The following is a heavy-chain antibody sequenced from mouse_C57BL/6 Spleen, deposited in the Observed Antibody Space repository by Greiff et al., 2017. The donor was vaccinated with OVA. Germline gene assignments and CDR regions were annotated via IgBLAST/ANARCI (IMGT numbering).Heavy chain of an antibody. V-gene: IGHV1-72*01. CDR1: GYTFTSYW. CDR3: ARSSNYGYWYFDV. D-gene: IGHD2-5*01. J-gene: IGHJ1*03. Sequence: VQLQQPGAELVKPGASVKLSCKASGYTFTSYWLHWVKQRPGRGLELIGRIDPDSGGTTYNEKFKSKATLTVDKPSSTAYMQLSSLTSEDSAVYYCARSSNYGYWYFDVWGTGTTVTVSS. CDR2: IDPDSGGT.